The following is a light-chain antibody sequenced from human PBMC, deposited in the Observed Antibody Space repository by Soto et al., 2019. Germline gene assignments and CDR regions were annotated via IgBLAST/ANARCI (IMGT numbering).Light chain of an antibody. CDR2: ADS. V-gene: IGLV3-21*02. Sequence: SYELAQPPAVSLAPGQTARITCGANIIGSTSVHWYQQKPGKGPVLGVYADSDRPSGIPERFSGSNSGITATLTISRVEAGDEVDYYCQVWHSSSAHYVFGTGTKVPVL. CDR3: QVWHSSSAHYV. CDR1: IIGSTS. J-gene: IGLJ1*01.